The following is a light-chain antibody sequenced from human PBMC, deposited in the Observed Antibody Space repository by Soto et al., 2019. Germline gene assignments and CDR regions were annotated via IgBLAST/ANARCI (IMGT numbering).Light chain of an antibody. CDR1: SSDVGGYNY. CDR2: EVN. J-gene: IGLJ2*01. CDR3: SSYAAI. V-gene: IGLV2-8*01. Sequence: QSALTQPPSASGSLGQSVTISCTGTSSDVGGYNYVSWYQQHPGRAPELMIYEVNKRPSGVPDRFSGSKSGNTASLTVSGLQAEDEADYYCSSYAAIFGGGTKLTVL.